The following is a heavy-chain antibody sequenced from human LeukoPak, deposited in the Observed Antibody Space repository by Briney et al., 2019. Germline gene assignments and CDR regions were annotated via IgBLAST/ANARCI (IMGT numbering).Heavy chain of an antibody. Sequence: GGSLRLSCAASGFTFSGSALHWVRQASGKGLEWVGRIRSSANNYATAYAASVKGRFTISRDDSKNTAYLQMNSLETEDTAVYYCTNLLGYCSGDICYNYWGQGTLVTVSS. V-gene: IGHV3-73*01. CDR2: IRSSANNYAT. D-gene: IGHD2-15*01. J-gene: IGHJ4*02. CDR1: GFTFSGSA. CDR3: TNLLGYCSGDICYNY.